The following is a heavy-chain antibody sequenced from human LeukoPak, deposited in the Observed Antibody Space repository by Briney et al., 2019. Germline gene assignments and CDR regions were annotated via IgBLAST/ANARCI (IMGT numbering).Heavy chain of an antibody. D-gene: IGHD2-21*02. CDR1: GGSISSYY. J-gene: IGHJ4*02. Sequence: SETLSLTCTVSGGSISSYYWSWIRQPPGKGLEWIGYIYYRGSTNYNPSLKSRVTISIDTSKNQFSLKLSSVTAADTAVYYCARAPVVTAISHYFDYWGQGTLVTVSS. CDR3: ARAPVVTAISHYFDY. CDR2: IYYRGST. V-gene: IGHV4-59*01.